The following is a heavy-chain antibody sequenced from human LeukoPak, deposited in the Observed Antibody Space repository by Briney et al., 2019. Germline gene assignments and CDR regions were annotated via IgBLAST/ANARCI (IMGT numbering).Heavy chain of an antibody. Sequence: SETLSLSCTLSGASISNSAYYWLWIRQPPGEGLECIGTVHYSGSTFYNPSLKSRVNISVDTSKNQFSLQLSSVTPADTAVYYCARLFFVIDTWGQGTLVTVSS. D-gene: IGHD3-3*01. CDR1: GASISNSAYY. CDR2: VHYSGST. J-gene: IGHJ5*02. CDR3: ARLFFVIDT. V-gene: IGHV4-39*01.